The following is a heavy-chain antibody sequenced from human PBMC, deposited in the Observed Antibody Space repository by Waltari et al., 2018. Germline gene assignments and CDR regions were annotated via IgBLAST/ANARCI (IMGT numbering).Heavy chain of an antibody. CDR3: ARYVVGGSTSIFYFDH. V-gene: IGHV4-39*01. D-gene: IGHD1-26*01. J-gene: IGHJ4*02. CDR2: INYSGTT. CDR1: GDSISSSLYY. Sequence: QLQLQESGPGLVKPSETLSLTCTVSGDSISSSLYYWSWIRPPPGKGLDWIASINYSGTTYYNPALKSRVTIAVDTSKNQFSLKLTSVTAAYTAVYYCARYVVGGSTSIFYFDHWGQGTLVTVSS.